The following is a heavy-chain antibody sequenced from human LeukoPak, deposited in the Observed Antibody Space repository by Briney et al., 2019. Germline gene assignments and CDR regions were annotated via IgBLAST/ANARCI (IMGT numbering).Heavy chain of an antibody. D-gene: IGHD3-16*01. V-gene: IGHV3-30-3*01. J-gene: IGHJ4*02. Sequence: GGSLRLSCAASGFTFSNAWTSWVRQAPGKGLEWVAVISYDGSNKYYADSVKGRFTISRDNSKNTLYLQMNSLRAEDTAVYYCARERWGFDYWGQGTLVTVSS. CDR1: GFTFSNAW. CDR2: ISYDGSNK. CDR3: ARERWGFDY.